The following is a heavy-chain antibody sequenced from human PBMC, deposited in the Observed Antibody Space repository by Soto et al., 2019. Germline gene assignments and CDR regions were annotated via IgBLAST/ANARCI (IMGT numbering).Heavy chain of an antibody. CDR2: ISAYNGNT. D-gene: IGHD3-10*01. V-gene: IGHV1-18*01. CDR3: ARDLDDRWGGARYYYGMDV. J-gene: IGHJ6*02. CDR1: GYTFTSYG. Sequence: QVQLVQSGAEVKKPGASVKVSCKASGYTFTSYGISWVRQAHGQGLEWMGWISAYNGNTNYAQKLQGRVTMTTDTSTSTAYMELRSLRSDDTAVYYCARDLDDRWGGARYYYGMDVWGQGTTVTVSS.